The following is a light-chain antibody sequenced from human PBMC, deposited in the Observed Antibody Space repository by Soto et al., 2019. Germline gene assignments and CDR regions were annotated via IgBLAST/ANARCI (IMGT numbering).Light chain of an antibody. V-gene: IGKV3-15*01. Sequence: EIVMTQSPATLSVSPGERATLSCRASQSVSSNLAWYQQEPGQAPRLLIYGASTRATGIPARFSGSGSGTEFTLTISSLQSEDSAVYYCQQYNNWPPYTFGQGTKLEIK. CDR3: QQYNNWPPYT. CDR1: QSVSSN. J-gene: IGKJ2*01. CDR2: GAS.